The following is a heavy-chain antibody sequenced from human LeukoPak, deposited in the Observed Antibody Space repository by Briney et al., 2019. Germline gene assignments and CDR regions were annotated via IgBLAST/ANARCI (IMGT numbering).Heavy chain of an antibody. D-gene: IGHD1-1*01. Sequence: GGSLRLSCTASGFTFGSYTMHWNRQAPGKGLEWVSSISGSNSYIFYADSVKGRFTVSRDNAKDSLYLQMNSLRAEDTAVYYCARALTTLTYEGYWGQGTLVTVSS. V-gene: IGHV3-21*01. J-gene: IGHJ4*02. CDR1: GFTFGSYT. CDR2: ISGSNSYI. CDR3: ARALTTLTYEGY.